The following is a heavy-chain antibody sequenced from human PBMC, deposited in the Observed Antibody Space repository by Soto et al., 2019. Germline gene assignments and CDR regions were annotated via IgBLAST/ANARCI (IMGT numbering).Heavy chain of an antibody. CDR3: ARDNVRRHYDSSGYPDAFDI. CDR2: ISAYNGNT. D-gene: IGHD3-22*01. V-gene: IGHV1-18*01. CDR1: GYTFTSYG. Sequence: PGESLKLSCKGSGYTFTSYGISWVRQAPGQGPEWMGWISAYNGNTNYAQKLQGRVTMTTDTSTSTAYMELRSLRSDDTAVYYCARDNVRRHYDSSGYPDAFDIWGQGTMVTVSS. J-gene: IGHJ3*02.